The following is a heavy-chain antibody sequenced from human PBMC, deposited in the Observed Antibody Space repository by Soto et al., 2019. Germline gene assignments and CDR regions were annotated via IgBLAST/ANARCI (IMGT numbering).Heavy chain of an antibody. CDR2: INPSGGST. Sequence: ASVKVSCKASGYTFTSYYMHWVRQAPGQGLEWMGIINPSGGSTSYAQKFQGRVTMTRDTSTSTVYMELSSLRSEDTAVYYCARVWGYSGYDTRLDFDYWGQGTLVNVSS. D-gene: IGHD5-12*01. V-gene: IGHV1-46*01. J-gene: IGHJ4*02. CDR3: ARVWGYSGYDTRLDFDY. CDR1: GYTFTSYY.